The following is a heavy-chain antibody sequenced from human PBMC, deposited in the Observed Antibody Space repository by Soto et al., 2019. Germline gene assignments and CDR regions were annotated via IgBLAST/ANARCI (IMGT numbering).Heavy chain of an antibody. V-gene: IGHV4-61*01. D-gene: IGHD6-19*01. J-gene: IGHJ4*02. Sequence: QVQLQESGPGLVKPSETLSLTCTVSGGSVTSGSYYWSWIRQPTGKGLEWIGYIDYSGSYSGSTSYNPSLKSRVTISVDTSKNQISLKLSSVTAADKAVYYCARDQGIALAVFDYWGQGTLVTVSS. CDR3: ARDQGIALAVFDY. CDR2: IDYSGSYSGST. CDR1: GGSVTSGSYY.